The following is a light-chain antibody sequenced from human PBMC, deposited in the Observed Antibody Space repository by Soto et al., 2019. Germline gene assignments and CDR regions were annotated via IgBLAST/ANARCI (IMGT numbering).Light chain of an antibody. CDR2: DVS. J-gene: IGLJ1*01. V-gene: IGLV2-14*01. Sequence: QSVLTQPASVSGSPGQSITISCVGTSGDIGDYNYVSWYQRHPGKVPKVIIYDVSNRPSGVSYRFSGTKSGNTASLTFSGLQAEDEADYYCCSYTRSGTLIFGTGTKVTVL. CDR3: CSYTRSGTLI. CDR1: SGDIGDYNY.